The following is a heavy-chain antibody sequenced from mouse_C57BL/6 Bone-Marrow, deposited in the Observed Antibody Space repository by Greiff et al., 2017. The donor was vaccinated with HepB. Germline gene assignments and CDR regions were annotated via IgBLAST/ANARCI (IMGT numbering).Heavy chain of an antibody. J-gene: IGHJ2*01. CDR2: IWRGGST. CDR1: GFSLTSYG. V-gene: IGHV2-5*01. CDR3: AKDYYGSSYGFDY. Sequence: VQRVESGPGLVQPSQSLSITCTVSGFSLTSYGVHWVRQSPGKGLEWLGVIWRGGSTDYNAAFMSRLSITKDNSKSQVFFKMNSLQADDTAIYYCAKDYYGSSYGFDYWGQGTTLTVSS. D-gene: IGHD1-1*01.